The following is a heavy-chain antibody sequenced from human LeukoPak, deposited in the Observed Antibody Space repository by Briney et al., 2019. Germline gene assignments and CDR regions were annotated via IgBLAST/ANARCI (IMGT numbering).Heavy chain of an antibody. D-gene: IGHD3-16*01. J-gene: IGHJ4*02. CDR2: INQYGSEK. CDR1: GFSFRRYW. CDR3: ARDNDYVWGSYD. Sequence: GWSLTPSCPACGFSFRRYWMSWVGPAAGRGVKGVANINQYGSEKYYVDSVKGRFTISRDNAKNSLYLQMNSLRAEDTAVYYCARDNDYVWGSYDWGQGTLVTVSS. V-gene: IGHV3-7*01.